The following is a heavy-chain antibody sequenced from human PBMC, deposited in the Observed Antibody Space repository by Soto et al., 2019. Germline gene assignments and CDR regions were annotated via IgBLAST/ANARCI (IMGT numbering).Heavy chain of an antibody. J-gene: IGHJ4*02. Sequence: LXLSCATSGFTFSRYIMNWFLQAPGKGLEWVSSISSSSSYIYYADSVKGRFTISRDNAKNSLYLQMNSLRAEDTAVYYCARGDYDSSPSPWRWGQGTLVTVSS. D-gene: IGHD3-22*01. V-gene: IGHV3-21*01. CDR1: GFTFSRYI. CDR2: ISSSSSYI. CDR3: ARGDYDSSPSPWR.